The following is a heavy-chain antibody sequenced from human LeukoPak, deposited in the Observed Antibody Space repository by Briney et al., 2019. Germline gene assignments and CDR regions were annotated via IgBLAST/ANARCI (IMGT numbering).Heavy chain of an antibody. Sequence: ASVKVSCKASGYTFTSYGISWVRQAPGQGLEWMGWISAYNGNTNYAQKLQGRVTMTTDTSTSTAYMELRSLRSDDTAVYYCARDWDTMVRGVISQKYYYYGMDVWGQGTTVTVSS. V-gene: IGHV1-18*01. J-gene: IGHJ6*02. CDR2: ISAYNGNT. CDR1: GYTFTSYG. D-gene: IGHD3-10*01. CDR3: ARDWDTMVRGVISQKYYYYGMDV.